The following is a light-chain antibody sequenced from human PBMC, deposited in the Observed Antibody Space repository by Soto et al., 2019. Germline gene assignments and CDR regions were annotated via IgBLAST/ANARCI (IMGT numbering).Light chain of an antibody. V-gene: IGKV3-11*01. J-gene: IGKJ4*01. CDR2: DAS. Sequence: EIVLTQSPATLSLSPGERATLSCRASQSVASYLAWYQQTPGQAPRLLIYDASNRATGIPARFSGSWSGTDFTLTISSLEPEDFAVYYCQQRSNWPPTFGGGTKVEIK. CDR3: QQRSNWPPT. CDR1: QSVASY.